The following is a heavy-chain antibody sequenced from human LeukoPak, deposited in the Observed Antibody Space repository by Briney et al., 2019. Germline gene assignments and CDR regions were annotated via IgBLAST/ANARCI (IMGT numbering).Heavy chain of an antibody. CDR1: GFTFDDYA. V-gene: IGHV3-9*01. Sequence: GGSLRLSCAASGFTFDDYAMHWVRQAPGKGLEWVSGISWNSGSIGYADSVKGRFTISRDNAKNSLYLQMNSLRAEDTALYYCAKGLVGATPIFDYWGQGTLVTVSS. D-gene: IGHD1-26*01. CDR2: ISWNSGSI. J-gene: IGHJ4*02. CDR3: AKGLVGATPIFDY.